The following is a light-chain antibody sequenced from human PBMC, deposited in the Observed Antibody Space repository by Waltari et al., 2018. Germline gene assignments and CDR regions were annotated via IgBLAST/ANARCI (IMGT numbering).Light chain of an antibody. J-gene: IGLJ3*02. Sequence: QSALTQPASVSGSPGQSITISCTGTSSDVGGYNYVSWYQQHPGKAPKLLISDVSKRPSGVSTRFSGSKSGNTASLTISGLQAEDEADYYCSSYAGRSTLLFGGGTKLTVL. CDR2: DVS. CDR3: SSYAGRSTLL. CDR1: SSDVGGYNY. V-gene: IGLV2-14*01.